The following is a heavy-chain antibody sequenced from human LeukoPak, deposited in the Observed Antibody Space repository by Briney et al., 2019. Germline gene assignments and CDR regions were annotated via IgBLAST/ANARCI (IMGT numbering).Heavy chain of an antibody. J-gene: IGHJ3*02. V-gene: IGHV3-23*01. D-gene: IGHD3-22*01. CDR2: ISGSGGST. Sequence: GGSLTLSCAASGLLFSNHWIHWVRQAPGKGLVWVSAISGSGGSTYYADSVKGRFTISRDNSKNTLYLQMNSLRAEDTAVYYCARQWGGYYYDSSGYDAFDIWGQGTMVTVSS. CDR1: GLLFSNHW. CDR3: ARQWGGYYYDSSGYDAFDI.